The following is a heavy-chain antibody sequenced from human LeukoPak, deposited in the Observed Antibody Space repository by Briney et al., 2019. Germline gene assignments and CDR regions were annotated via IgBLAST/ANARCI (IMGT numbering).Heavy chain of an antibody. Sequence: SGPTLVNPTQTLTLTCTFSGFSLSTSGMCVSWVRQPPGKALEWLARIDWDDDKYYSTSLKTRLTIPKDTSKNQVVLTMTNMDPVDTATYYCARNRIAVAGNSFDYWGQGTLVTVSS. CDR1: GFSLSTSGMC. CDR3: ARNRIAVAGNSFDY. J-gene: IGHJ4*02. CDR2: IDWDDDK. D-gene: IGHD6-19*01. V-gene: IGHV2-70*11.